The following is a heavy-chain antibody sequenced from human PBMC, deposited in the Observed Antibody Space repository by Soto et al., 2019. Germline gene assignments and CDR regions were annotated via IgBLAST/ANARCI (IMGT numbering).Heavy chain of an antibody. CDR3: ARCVTGGNGSPYGVDV. CDR2: ISNTGTNS. Sequence: QAQLEESGGGVVKPGGSLRLSCVGSRFSFSDYYMSWIRQVPGKGLEWVSYISNTGTNSYYADSVKGRFTISRDNAKNSLSLQMTRLTVEYSCVYYCARCVTGGNGSPYGVDVGGEGTTVTVSS. J-gene: IGHJ6*04. D-gene: IGHD2-8*02. V-gene: IGHV3-11*01. CDR1: RFSFSDYY.